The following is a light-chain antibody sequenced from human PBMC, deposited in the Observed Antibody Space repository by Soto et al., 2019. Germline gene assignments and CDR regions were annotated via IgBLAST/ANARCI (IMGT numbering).Light chain of an antibody. J-gene: IGLJ1*01. V-gene: IGLV1-40*01. CDR1: SSDIGAGYD. CDR2: GND. CDR3: QSYDSSLSAYV. Sequence: QLVLTQPPSVSGAPGQRVTISCVGSSSDIGAGYDVHWYQQLPGTAPKLLIYGNDNRPSGVSDRFSGSNSGTSASLAITGLQTEDEGHYYCQSYDSSLSAYVFGGGTKLTVL.